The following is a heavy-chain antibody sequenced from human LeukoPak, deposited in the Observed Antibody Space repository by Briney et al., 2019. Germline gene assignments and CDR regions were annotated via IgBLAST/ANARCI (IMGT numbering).Heavy chain of an antibody. CDR3: ARSFCSSTSCYENYYYYGMDV. D-gene: IGHD2-2*01. V-gene: IGHV4-4*07. CDR1: GGSISSYY. Sequence: SETLSLTCTVSGGSISSYYWSWIRQPAGKGLEWIGRIYTSGSTNYNPSLKSRVTISVDTSKNQFSLKLSSVTAADTAVYYCARSFCSSTSCYENYYYYGMDVWGQGTTVTVSS. J-gene: IGHJ6*02. CDR2: IYTSGST.